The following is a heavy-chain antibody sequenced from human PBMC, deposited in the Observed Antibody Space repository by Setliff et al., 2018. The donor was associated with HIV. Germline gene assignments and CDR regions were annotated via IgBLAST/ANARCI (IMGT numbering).Heavy chain of an antibody. V-gene: IGHV1-2*02. CDR3: ARQLSNSLES. D-gene: IGHD1-1*01. CDR2: ISPNIGDT. J-gene: IGHJ4*02. CDR1: GYTFIDYF. Sequence: GASVKVSCKASGYTFIDYFMHWVRRAPGQGLEWMGWISPNIGDTNIPQRFRGRVTMTRDTSINTAYMELSGLRSDDTAVYYCARQLSNSLESWGQGTPVTVSS.